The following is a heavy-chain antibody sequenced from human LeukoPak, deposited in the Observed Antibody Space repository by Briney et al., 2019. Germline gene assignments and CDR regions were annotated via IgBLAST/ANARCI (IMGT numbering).Heavy chain of an antibody. V-gene: IGHV3-30*02. CDR1: GFTFSSYG. J-gene: IGHJ1*01. Sequence: GGSLRLSCAASGFTFSSYGMHWVRRAPGKGLEWVAFIRYDGSNKYYADSVKGRFTISRDNSKNTLYLQMNSLRAGDTAVYYCARHVSSRFQHWGQGTLVTVSS. D-gene: IGHD6-13*01. CDR2: IRYDGSNK. CDR3: ARHVSSRFQH.